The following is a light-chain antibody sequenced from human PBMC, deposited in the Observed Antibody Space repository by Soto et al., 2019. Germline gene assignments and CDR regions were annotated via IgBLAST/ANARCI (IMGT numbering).Light chain of an antibody. Sequence: QSALTQPAYVSVSPGQSIPISCTGTSSDVGGYNSVSWYQHHPGKAPKLMIYEVSNRPSGVSNRFSGSKSGNTASLIISGLQAEDEADYYCSSYISSSTVFGGGTKVTVL. J-gene: IGLJ2*01. CDR3: SSYISSSTV. V-gene: IGLV2-14*01. CDR1: SSDVGGYNS. CDR2: EVS.